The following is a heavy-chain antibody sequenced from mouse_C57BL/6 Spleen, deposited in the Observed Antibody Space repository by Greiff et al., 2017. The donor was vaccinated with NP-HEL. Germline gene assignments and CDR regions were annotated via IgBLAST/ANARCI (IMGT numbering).Heavy chain of an antibody. CDR1: GYTFTSYW. D-gene: IGHD3-2*02. V-gene: IGHV1-53*01. Sequence: QVHVKQPGTELVKPGASVKLSCKASGYTFTSYWMHWVKQRPGQGLEWIGNINPSNGGTNYNEKFKSKATLTVDKSSSTAYMQLSSLTSEDSAVYYCARGRLEGDYFDYWGQGTTLTVSS. J-gene: IGHJ2*01. CDR3: ARGRLEGDYFDY. CDR2: INPSNGGT.